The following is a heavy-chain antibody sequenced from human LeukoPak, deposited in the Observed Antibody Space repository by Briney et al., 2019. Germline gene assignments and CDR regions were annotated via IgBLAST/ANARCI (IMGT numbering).Heavy chain of an antibody. V-gene: IGHV3-48*01. CDR3: AKVAQPYYYYYGVDV. Sequence: GGSLRLSCAASGFTFSSYAMSWVRQAPGKGLEWVSYISSSSSTIYYADSVKGRFTISRDNSKNTLFLQMNSLRAEDTAVYYCAKVAQPYYYYYGVDVWGQGTTVTVSS. J-gene: IGHJ6*02. CDR1: GFTFSSYA. CDR2: ISSSSSTI.